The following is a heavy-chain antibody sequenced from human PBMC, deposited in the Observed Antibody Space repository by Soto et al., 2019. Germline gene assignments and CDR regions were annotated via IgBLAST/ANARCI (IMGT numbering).Heavy chain of an antibody. Sequence: QVQLQQWGAGLLKPSETLSLICAVSGGSFSGYYWSWIRQPPGKGLEWIGEINHSGSTNYNPSLKSRVTISVATYKNKFSLKLRSVTAADTAVYYCERGLGGYSYGQRTLIVYWGQGTLVTVSS. D-gene: IGHD5-18*01. CDR3: ERGLGGYSYGQRTLIVY. J-gene: IGHJ4*02. CDR1: GGSFSGYY. V-gene: IGHV4-34*01. CDR2: INHSGST.